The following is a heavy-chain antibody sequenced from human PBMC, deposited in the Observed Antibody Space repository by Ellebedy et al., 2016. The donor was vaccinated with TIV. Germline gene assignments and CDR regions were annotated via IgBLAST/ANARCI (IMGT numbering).Heavy chain of an antibody. D-gene: IGHD1-26*01. Sequence: AASVKVSCKASGYTFTSYYMHWVRQAPRQGLEWMGIINPSGGSTSYAQKLQGRVTMTRDTSTSTVYMELSSLRSEDTAVYYCARDRGGVGATNGFDYWGQGTLVTVSS. CDR2: INPSGGST. CDR1: GYTFTSYY. V-gene: IGHV1-46*04. J-gene: IGHJ4*02. CDR3: ARDRGGVGATNGFDY.